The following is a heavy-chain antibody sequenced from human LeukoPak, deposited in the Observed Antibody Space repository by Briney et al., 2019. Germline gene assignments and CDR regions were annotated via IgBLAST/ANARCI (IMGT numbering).Heavy chain of an antibody. CDR2: IHYSVVT. CDR3: ARDLSNHDTSTGFYYYYGMDV. V-gene: IGHV4-59*01. D-gene: IGHD3-9*01. CDR1: GGSPRGSY. J-gene: IGHJ6*04. Sequence: PETPSVTRIEPGGSPRGSYWSRVRQSPPKGLECGGHIHYSVVTNYNPSLTSRVTISVDTFKNQFSLKLTSVTAADTAVYYCARDLSNHDTSTGFYYYYGMDVWGKGTTVTVSS.